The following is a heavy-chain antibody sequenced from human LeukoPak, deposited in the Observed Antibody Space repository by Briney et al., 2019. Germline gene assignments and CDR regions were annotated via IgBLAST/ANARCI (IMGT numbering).Heavy chain of an antibody. V-gene: IGHV1-2*02. CDR3: ARDHGYYDILTGYYPTYYFDY. CDR1: GYTFTGYY. Sequence: ASVKVSCKASGYTFTGYYMHWVRQAPGQELEWMGWINPNSGGTNYAQKFQGRVTMTRDTSISTAYMELSRLRSDDTAVYYCARDHGYYDILTGYYPTYYFDYWGQGTLVTVSS. CDR2: INPNSGGT. J-gene: IGHJ4*02. D-gene: IGHD3-9*01.